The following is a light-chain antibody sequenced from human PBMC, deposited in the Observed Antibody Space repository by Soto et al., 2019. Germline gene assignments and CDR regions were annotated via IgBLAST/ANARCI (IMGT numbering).Light chain of an antibody. CDR3: QQYNSYSWT. CDR1: QSISSW. Sequence: DIQMTQSPSPLSASVGDRVTITCRASQSISSWLAWYQQKPGKAPKLLIYKASSLESGVPSRFSGSGSGTECTLTISSLQPDDFSTYYCQQYNSYSWTLGQGTKVDIK. CDR2: KAS. J-gene: IGKJ1*01. V-gene: IGKV1-5*03.